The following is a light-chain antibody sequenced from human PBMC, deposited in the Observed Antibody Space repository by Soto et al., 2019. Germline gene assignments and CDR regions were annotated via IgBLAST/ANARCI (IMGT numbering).Light chain of an antibody. V-gene: IGKV1-33*01. CDR3: QQCDSLPLT. J-gene: IGKJ4*01. CDR1: QDISNY. Sequence: DIPMTQSPSSLSASVGDRVTITCQASQDISNYLNWYQQNVGKAPKLLIYGASNLETGVPLRFSGSGSGTESNFTISSLQPEDIAVYFCQQCDSLPLTFGGGTKVEIK. CDR2: GAS.